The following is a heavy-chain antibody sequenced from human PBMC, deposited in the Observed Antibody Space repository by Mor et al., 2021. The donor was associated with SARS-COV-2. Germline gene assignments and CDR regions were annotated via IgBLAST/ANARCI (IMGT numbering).Heavy chain of an antibody. CDR2: ISSSSSYI. J-gene: IGHJ4*02. CDR3: ARDPDGYRYFDY. D-gene: IGHD5-12*01. Sequence: VSSISSSSSYIYYADSVKGRFTISRDNAKNSLYLQMNSLRAEDTAVYYCARDPDGYRYFDYWGQGTLV. V-gene: IGHV3-21*01.